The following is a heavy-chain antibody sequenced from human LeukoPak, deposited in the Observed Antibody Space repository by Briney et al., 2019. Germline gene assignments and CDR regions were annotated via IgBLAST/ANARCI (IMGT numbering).Heavy chain of an antibody. CDR2: ISYHARDQ. D-gene: IGHD2-8*01. CDR3: AAQPCINGICYLDY. Sequence: GGSLRLSCAASGFSFSNHGMHWVRQAPGKGLEWVTVISYHARDQFYADSVKGRFTVSRDNSRNILYLQMNSLGVEDSAVYYCAAQPCINGICYLDYWGQGALVTVSS. V-gene: IGHV3-30*06. J-gene: IGHJ4*02. CDR1: GFSFSNHG.